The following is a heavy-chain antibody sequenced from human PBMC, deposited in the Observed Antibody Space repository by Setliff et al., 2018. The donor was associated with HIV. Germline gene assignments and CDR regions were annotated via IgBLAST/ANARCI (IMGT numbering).Heavy chain of an antibody. V-gene: IGHV3-48*01. CDR1: ALTFSNAW. CDR3: VRGAPRSASGPLPWIY. CDR2: ISSSGKRI. D-gene: IGHD3-10*01. J-gene: IGHJ4*02. Sequence: GGSLRLSCAASALTFSNAWMSWVRQAPGKGLEWVGRISSSGKRIFYAGSVKGRVTISRDDAVNTLYLQMNSLRGEDTATYYCVRGAPRSASGPLPWIYWGQGTPVTVSS.